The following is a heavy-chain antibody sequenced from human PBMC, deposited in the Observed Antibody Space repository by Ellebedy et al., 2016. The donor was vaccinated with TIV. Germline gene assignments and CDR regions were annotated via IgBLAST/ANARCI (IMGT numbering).Heavy chain of an antibody. Sequence: GGSLRLSCVASGFSFRSYWMSWVRQAPGKGLEWVANIYQDGSTHYYVDSVKGRFTISRDNAKNSLFLKMNSLRVEDTAVYYCARRGSYGDYAVQVNSWFDRWGRGTLVSVSS. CDR1: GFSFRSYW. V-gene: IGHV3-7*01. J-gene: IGHJ5*02. CDR2: IYQDGSTH. D-gene: IGHD3-16*01. CDR3: ARRGSYGDYAVQVNSWFDR.